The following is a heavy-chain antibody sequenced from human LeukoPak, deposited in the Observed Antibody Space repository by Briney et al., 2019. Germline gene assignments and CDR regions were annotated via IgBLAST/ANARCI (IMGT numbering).Heavy chain of an antibody. J-gene: IGHJ4*02. CDR3: AKDRYCSSTRCYGDFDY. D-gene: IGHD2-2*01. CDR2: ISGSGDSA. CDR1: GFTFSSYA. Sequence: GGSLRLSCEASGFTFSSYAMSWVRQAPGKGLEWVSVISGSGDSAFYADSVKGQFTISRDNSKNTLYLRMNSLRAEDTAVYYCAKDRYCSSTRCYGDFDYWGQGTLVTVSS. V-gene: IGHV3-23*01.